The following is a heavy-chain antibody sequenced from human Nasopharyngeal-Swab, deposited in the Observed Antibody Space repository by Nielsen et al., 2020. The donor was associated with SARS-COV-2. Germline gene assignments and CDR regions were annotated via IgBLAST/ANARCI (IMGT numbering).Heavy chain of an antibody. CDR3: ARDSFDGKQLPYY. Sequence: GESLKISCAASGFNFNSYRMNWVRQAPGKGLEWVSNISSSSSSIYYADSVKGRFTISRDNAKNSLYLQMNSLRAEDTAVYYCARDSFDGKQLPYYWGQGTLVTVSS. CDR2: ISSSSSSI. V-gene: IGHV3-48*04. CDR1: GFNFNSYR. J-gene: IGHJ4*02. D-gene: IGHD6-13*01.